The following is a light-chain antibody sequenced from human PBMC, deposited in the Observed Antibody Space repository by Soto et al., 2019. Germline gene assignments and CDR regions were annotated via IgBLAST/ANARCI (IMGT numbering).Light chain of an antibody. CDR3: SSYAGSSNV. CDR2: EVN. CDR1: SSDVGGYNY. Sequence: QSALTQPPSASGSRGQSVAISWTGTSSDVGGYNYVSWYQQHPGKAPKLMIYEVNKRPSGVPDRFSGSKSGNTASLTVSGLQAEDEADYYCSSYAGSSNVFGTGTQLTVL. V-gene: IGLV2-8*01. J-gene: IGLJ1*01.